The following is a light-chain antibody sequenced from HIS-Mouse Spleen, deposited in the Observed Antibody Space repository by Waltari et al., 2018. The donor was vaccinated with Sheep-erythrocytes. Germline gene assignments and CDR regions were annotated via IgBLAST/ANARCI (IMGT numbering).Light chain of an antibody. Sequence: QSALTQPRSVSGSPGQSVTISCTGTSSDVGGYNYVSWYQQHPGKAPKLMIYDVSKRTSGGPDRFCGSKSGDTASLTISGLQAEDEADYYCCSYAGSYNHVFATGTKVTVL. CDR1: SSDVGGYNY. V-gene: IGLV2-11*01. J-gene: IGLJ1*01. CDR2: DVS. CDR3: CSYAGSYNHV.